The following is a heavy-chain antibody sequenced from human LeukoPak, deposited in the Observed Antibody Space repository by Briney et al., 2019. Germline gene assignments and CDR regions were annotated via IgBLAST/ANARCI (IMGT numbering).Heavy chain of an antibody. CDR1: GFTVSSNY. Sequence: GETLSLTCAASGFTVSSNYWSWIRQAPGKGLEWVSDIYSGGSTYYADSVKGRFTISRDTSKNTLYLQMSTLRAEDTAVYYCARDLYWGQGTLVTVSS. CDR3: ARDLY. V-gene: IGHV3-53*01. CDR2: IYSGGST. J-gene: IGHJ4*02.